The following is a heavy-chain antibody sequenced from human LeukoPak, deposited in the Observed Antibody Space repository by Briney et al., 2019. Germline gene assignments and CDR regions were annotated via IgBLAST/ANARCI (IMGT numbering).Heavy chain of an antibody. Sequence: SETLSLTCAVYGGSFSGYYWSWIRQPPGKGLEWIGEINHSGSTNYNPSLKSRVTISVDTSKNQFSLKLSSVTAADTAVYYCARRSYYYGSRYYFDYWGQGTLVTVSS. J-gene: IGHJ4*02. CDR2: INHSGST. D-gene: IGHD3-10*01. CDR1: GGSFSGYY. CDR3: ARRSYYYGSRYYFDY. V-gene: IGHV4-34*01.